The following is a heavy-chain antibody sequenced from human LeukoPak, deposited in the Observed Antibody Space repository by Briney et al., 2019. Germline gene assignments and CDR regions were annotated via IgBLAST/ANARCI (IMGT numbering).Heavy chain of an antibody. CDR1: GFTVSSNY. CDR3: ARDNSSGWYLGYYYYGMDV. V-gene: IGHV3-66*01. J-gene: IGHJ6*02. Sequence: GGSLRLSCAASGFTVSSNYMSWVRQAPGKGLEWVSVIYSGGSTYYADSVKGRFTISRDNSKNTLYLQMNSLRAEDTAVYYCARDNSSGWYLGYYYYGMDVWGQRTTVTVSS. D-gene: IGHD6-19*01. CDR2: IYSGGST.